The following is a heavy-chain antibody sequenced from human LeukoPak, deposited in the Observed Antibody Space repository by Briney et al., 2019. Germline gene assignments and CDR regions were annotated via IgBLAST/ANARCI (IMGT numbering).Heavy chain of an antibody. Sequence: GASVKVSCKPSGYTFISYGVSWVRQAPGQGLEWVGWISAYKGVTDYAQNLQGRVAMTSDTSTSTVYLELMSLTVEDTAVYYCARVNDIAVVAPAGPHYEYWGQGTLVTVSS. CDR3: ARVNDIAVVAPAGPHYEY. J-gene: IGHJ4*02. D-gene: IGHD2-15*01. CDR2: ISAYKGVT. V-gene: IGHV1-18*01. CDR1: GYTFISYG.